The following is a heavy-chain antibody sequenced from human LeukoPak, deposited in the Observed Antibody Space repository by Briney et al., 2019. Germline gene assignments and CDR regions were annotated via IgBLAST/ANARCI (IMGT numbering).Heavy chain of an antibody. J-gene: IGHJ4*02. CDR1: GYTFASYG. D-gene: IGHD3-16*01. V-gene: IGHV1-18*01. Sequence: ASVKPSCKASGYTFASYGISWVRQAPGQGLEWMGWISAYNGNTNYAQKLQGRVTMTTDTSTSTAYMELRSLRSDDTAVYYCASLGDYGDYSDYWGQGTLVTVSS. CDR2: ISAYNGNT. CDR3: ASLGDYGDYSDY.